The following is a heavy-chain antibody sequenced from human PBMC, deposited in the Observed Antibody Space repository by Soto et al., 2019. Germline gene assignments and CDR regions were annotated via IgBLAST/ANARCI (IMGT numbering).Heavy chain of an antibody. V-gene: IGHV4-31*03. J-gene: IGHJ3*02. Sequence: SETLSLTCTVSGGSISSGGYYWSWIRQHPGKGLEWIGYIYYSGSTYYNPSLKSRVTISVDTSKNQFSLKLSSVTAADTAVYYCARAIDIVATRGNAFDIWGQGTMVTVSS. D-gene: IGHD5-12*01. CDR2: IYYSGST. CDR1: GGSISSGGYY. CDR3: ARAIDIVATRGNAFDI.